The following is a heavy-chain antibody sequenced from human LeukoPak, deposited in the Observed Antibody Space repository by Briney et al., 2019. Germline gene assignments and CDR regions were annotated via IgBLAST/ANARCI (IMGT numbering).Heavy chain of an antibody. CDR3: ARDKYSSPYYFDY. CDR1: GGTFSSYP. D-gene: IGHD2-15*01. V-gene: IGHV3-21*01. J-gene: IGHJ4*02. Sequence: SCKVSGGTFSSYPISWVRQAPGKGLEWVSSISSSSSYIYYADSVKGRFTISRDNAKNSLYLQMNSLRAEDTAVYYCARDKYSSPYYFDYWGQGTLVTVSS. CDR2: ISSSSSYI.